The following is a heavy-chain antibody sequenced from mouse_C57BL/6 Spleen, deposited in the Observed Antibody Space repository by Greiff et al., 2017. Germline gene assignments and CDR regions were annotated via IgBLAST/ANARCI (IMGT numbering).Heavy chain of an antibody. J-gene: IGHJ3*01. CDR1: GYTFTSYW. CDR3: ARGDYYDYDLFAY. Sequence: VQLQQPGTELVKPGASVKLSCKASGYTFTSYWMHWVKQRPGQGLEWIGNINPSNGGTNYNEKFKSKATLTVDKSSSTAYMQLSSLTSEDSAVYYCARGDYYDYDLFAYWGQGTLVTVSA. V-gene: IGHV1-53*01. D-gene: IGHD2-4*01. CDR2: INPSNGGT.